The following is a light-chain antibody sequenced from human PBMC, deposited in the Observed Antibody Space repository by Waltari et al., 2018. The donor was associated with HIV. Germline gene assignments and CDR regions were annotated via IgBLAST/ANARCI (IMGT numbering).Light chain of an antibody. J-gene: IGKJ2*03. CDR1: QSVGSI. Sequence: ELVLTQSPATLSLSPGDRATLSRRASQSVGSILAWYQQKPGQAPRLLMYDVSKRATDIPARFSGSGSGTDFTLTISSVEPEDFAVYYCQQRSNRPRGYSFGQGTKVE. CDR2: DVS. CDR3: QQRSNRPRGYS. V-gene: IGKV3-11*01.